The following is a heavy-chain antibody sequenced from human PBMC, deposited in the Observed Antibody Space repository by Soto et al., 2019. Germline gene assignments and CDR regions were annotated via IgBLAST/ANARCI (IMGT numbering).Heavy chain of an antibody. CDR2: IYYSGYT. D-gene: IGHD4-17*01. J-gene: IGHJ4*02. CDR1: GDSFSSADYK. Sequence: QVQLQESGPGLVKPSQTLSLTCTVSGDSFSSADYKWSWIRQPPGKGLEWIGYIYYSGYTYNNPSLKSRLTMSVETSKNQFFLKLKSVTAADTAVYSCARSSDYVAFDYWGQGTLVTVS. CDR3: ARSSDYVAFDY. V-gene: IGHV4-30-4*01.